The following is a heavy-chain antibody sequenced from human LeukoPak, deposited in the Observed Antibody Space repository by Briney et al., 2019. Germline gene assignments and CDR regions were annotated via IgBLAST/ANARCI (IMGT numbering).Heavy chain of an antibody. CDR3: AKGTGYCDSSGYDPFDI. CDR1: GFTFSNFA. D-gene: IGHD3-22*01. V-gene: IGHV3-23*01. CDR2: ISGSGGST. Sequence: QAGGSLRLSCAASGFTFSNFAMSWVRQAPGKGLEWVSTISGSGGSTYYADSVKGRFTISRDNSKNTLYLQMNSLRAEDTAVYYCAKGTGYCDSSGYDPFDIWGQGTMVTVSS. J-gene: IGHJ3*02.